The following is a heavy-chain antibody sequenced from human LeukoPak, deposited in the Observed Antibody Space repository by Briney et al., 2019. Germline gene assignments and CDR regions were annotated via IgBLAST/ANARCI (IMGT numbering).Heavy chain of an antibody. CDR2: INSDGSST. V-gene: IGHV3-74*01. J-gene: IGHJ3*02. D-gene: IGHD2-15*01. Sequence: GSLRLSCAASGFTFSSYWMHWVRQAPGKGLVWVSRINSDGSSTSYADSVKGRFTISRDNAKNALYLQMNSLRAEDTAVYYCASDVVAAHAFDIWGQGTMVTVSS. CDR3: ASDVVAAHAFDI. CDR1: GFTFSSYW.